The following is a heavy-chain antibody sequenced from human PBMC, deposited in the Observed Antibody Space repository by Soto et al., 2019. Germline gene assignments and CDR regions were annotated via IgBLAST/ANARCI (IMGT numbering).Heavy chain of an antibody. CDR2: VSSGGDTI. CDR3: ARDRAAGGY. Sequence: GGSLRLSCAASGFSFSNYEMNWVRQAPGKGLEWVAYVSSGGDTIHYADSVRGRFTVSRDNARNSLSLQMNTLRVEDTALYYCARDRAAGGYWGQGTLVTVSS. J-gene: IGHJ4*02. D-gene: IGHD6-13*01. CDR1: GFSFSNYE. V-gene: IGHV3-48*03.